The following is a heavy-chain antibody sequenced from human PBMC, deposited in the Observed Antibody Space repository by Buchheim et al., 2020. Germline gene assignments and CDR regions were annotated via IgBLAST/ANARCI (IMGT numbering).Heavy chain of an antibody. V-gene: IGHV4-4*02. D-gene: IGHD2-2*01. CDR2: ISHSGTT. CDR1: GDSISSSNW. CDR3: ARYQPLSRSRGYWFDP. Sequence: QVQLQESGPGLVKPSGTLSLTCAVSGDSISSSNWWSWVRQPPGKGLEWIGEISHSGTTNYNPSLESRVTISLDKSKNLFSLKLGSVTAADTALYYCARYQPLSRSRGYWFDPWGQGTL. J-gene: IGHJ5*02.